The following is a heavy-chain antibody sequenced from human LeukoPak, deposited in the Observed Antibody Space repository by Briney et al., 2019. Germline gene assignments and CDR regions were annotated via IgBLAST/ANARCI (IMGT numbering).Heavy chain of an antibody. J-gene: IGHJ4*02. D-gene: IGHD3-22*01. CDR1: GGSISSSSYY. CDR3: ARESVYYDSSPYGY. CDR2: IYYSGST. Sequence: PETLSLTCTVSGGSISSSSYYWGWIRQSPGKGLEWIGSIYYSGSTYYNPSLKSRVTISVDTSKNQFSLKLSSVTAADTAVYYCARESVYYDSSPYGYWGQGTLVTVSS. V-gene: IGHV4-39*07.